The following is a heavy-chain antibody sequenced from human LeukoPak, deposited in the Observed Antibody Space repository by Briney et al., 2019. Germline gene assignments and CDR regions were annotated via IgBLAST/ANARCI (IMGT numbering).Heavy chain of an antibody. Sequence: GGSLRLPCAASGFTFSSYSMNWVRQAPGKGLEWVSSISSSSSYIYYADSVKGRFTISRDNAKNSLYLQMNSLRAEDTAVYYCARGVNYYGSGSPGNYYYMDVWGKGTTVTVSS. V-gene: IGHV3-21*01. CDR3: ARGVNYYGSGSPGNYYYMDV. CDR1: GFTFSSYS. J-gene: IGHJ6*03. D-gene: IGHD3-10*01. CDR2: ISSSSSYI.